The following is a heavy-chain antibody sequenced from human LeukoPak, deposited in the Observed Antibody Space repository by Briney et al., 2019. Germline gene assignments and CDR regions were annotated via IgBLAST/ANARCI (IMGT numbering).Heavy chain of an antibody. CDR1: GGSISSSSYY. CDR2: IYYSGST. CDR3: ARECSSLSLTVYYFDY. J-gene: IGHJ4*02. Sequence: PSETLSLTCAVSGGSISSSSYYWGWIRQPPGKGLEWIGSIYYSGSTYYNPSLKSRVTISVDTSKNQFSLKLSSVTAADTAVYYCARECSSLSLTVYYFDYWGQGTLVTVSS. V-gene: IGHV4-39*07. D-gene: IGHD6-6*01.